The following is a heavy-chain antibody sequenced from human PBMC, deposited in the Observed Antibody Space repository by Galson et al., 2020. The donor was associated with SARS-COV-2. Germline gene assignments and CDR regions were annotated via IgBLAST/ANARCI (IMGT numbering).Heavy chain of an antibody. CDR3: AKDVWCGFDS. CDR1: GLTFSTYG. D-gene: IGHD2-21*01. J-gene: IGHJ4*02. V-gene: IGHV3-30*02. Sequence: GGSLRLSCVASGLTFSTYGMHWVRQAPGKGLEWVAYIRYDGGNKHYGDSVKGRFTISRDNSKNTLYLQMRSLGAEDTAVYYCAKDVWCGFDSWGQGTLVTVSS. CDR2: IRYDGGNK.